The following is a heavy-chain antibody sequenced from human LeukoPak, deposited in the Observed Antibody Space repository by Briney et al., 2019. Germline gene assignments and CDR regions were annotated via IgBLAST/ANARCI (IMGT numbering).Heavy chain of an antibody. J-gene: IGHJ5*02. CDR1: GFTFSDYY. Sequence: GGSLRLSCAASGFTFSDYYMSWMRQAPGKGLEWVSYISGRSTYTKYADSVKGRFTISRDNAKNSLFLQMNSLRAEDTAVYYCASSLYNYDRFDPWGQGTLVTVSS. CDR2: ISGRSTYT. CDR3: ASSLYNYDRFDP. D-gene: IGHD5-18*01. V-gene: IGHV3-11*06.